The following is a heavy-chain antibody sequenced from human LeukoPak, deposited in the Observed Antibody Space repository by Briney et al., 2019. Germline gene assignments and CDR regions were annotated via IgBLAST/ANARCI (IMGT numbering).Heavy chain of an antibody. V-gene: IGHV3-30*02. Sequence: GGSLRLSCAASGFTFGSYGMHWVRQAPGKGLEWVAFIRYDGSNKYYADSVKGRFTISRDNSKNTLYLQMNSLRAEDTAVYYCAKDYGLLGDWYFDLWGRGTLVTVSS. J-gene: IGHJ2*01. D-gene: IGHD3-10*01. CDR1: GFTFGSYG. CDR2: IRYDGSNK. CDR3: AKDYGLLGDWYFDL.